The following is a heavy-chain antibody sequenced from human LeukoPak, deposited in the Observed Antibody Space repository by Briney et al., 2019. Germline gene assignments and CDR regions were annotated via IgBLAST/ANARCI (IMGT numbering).Heavy chain of an antibody. V-gene: IGHV4-34*01. CDR1: GGSFSGYY. D-gene: IGHD2-21*01. Sequence: SGTLSLTCAVYGGSFSGYYWSWIRQPPGKGLEWIGEIHHSGSTNYNPSLKSRVTISVDTSKNQFSLKPTSVTAADTAVYYCARGGGDYWYFDLWGRGTLVTVSS. J-gene: IGHJ2*01. CDR2: IHHSGST. CDR3: ARGGGDYWYFDL.